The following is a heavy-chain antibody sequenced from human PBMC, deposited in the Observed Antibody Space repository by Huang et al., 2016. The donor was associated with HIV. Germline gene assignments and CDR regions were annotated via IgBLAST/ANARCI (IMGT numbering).Heavy chain of an antibody. Sequence: QVQLQQWGAGLLKPSETLSLTCAVYGGSFSGHFWSWIRQAPGQGLEWIGEINDSGRTKYNPARRSRVSISVVTSKKQFSLKLTSVTAADTAVYYCARDMYYYDSSGYSKFDYWGQGTLVIVSS. J-gene: IGHJ4*02. D-gene: IGHD3-22*01. V-gene: IGHV4-34*02. CDR3: ARDMYYYDSSGYSKFDY. CDR2: INDSGRT. CDR1: GGSFSGHF.